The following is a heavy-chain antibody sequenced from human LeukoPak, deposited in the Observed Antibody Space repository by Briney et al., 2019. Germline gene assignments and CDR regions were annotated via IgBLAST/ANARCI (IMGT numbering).Heavy chain of an antibody. D-gene: IGHD3-9*01. J-gene: IGHJ4*02. Sequence: GGSLRLSCAASGFTFSNAWMSWVRQAPGKGLEWVGRIKSKTDGGTTDYAAPVKGRFTISRDDSKNTLYLQMNSLKTEDTAVYYCITGDYDILTGYLSFDYWGQGTLVTVSS. CDR2: IKSKTDGGTT. CDR3: ITGDYDILTGYLSFDY. V-gene: IGHV3-15*01. CDR1: GFTFSNAW.